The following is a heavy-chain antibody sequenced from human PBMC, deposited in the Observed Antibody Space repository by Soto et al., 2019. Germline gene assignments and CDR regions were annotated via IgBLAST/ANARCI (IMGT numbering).Heavy chain of an antibody. CDR1: GYIFTRYY. V-gene: IGHV1-2*04. D-gene: IGHD6-19*01. CDR3: ATSRISIAVAGETEYYFDY. Sequence: AASVKVSCKASGYIFTRYYMHWVRQAPGQRLEWMGWINPNSGDTNYTQKFQSWVTMTRDTSISTAYMELSRLRSDDTAVYYCATSRISIAVAGETEYYFDYWGQGTPVPVSS. J-gene: IGHJ4*02. CDR2: INPNSGDT.